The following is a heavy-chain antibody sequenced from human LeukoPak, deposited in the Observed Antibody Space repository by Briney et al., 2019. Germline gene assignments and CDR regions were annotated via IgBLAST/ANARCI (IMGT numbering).Heavy chain of an antibody. V-gene: IGHV3-23*01. CDR1: GFTFSSYA. CDR3: AKWPGDPDFDY. J-gene: IGHJ4*02. Sequence: HSGGSLRLSCAASGFTFSSYAMSWVRQAPGKGLEWVAAISGSGCSTYYADSVKGRFTIARDNSKNTLYLQMNSLRAEDTAVYYCAKWPGDPDFDYWGQGTLVTVSS. CDR2: ISGSGCST. D-gene: IGHD2-21*02.